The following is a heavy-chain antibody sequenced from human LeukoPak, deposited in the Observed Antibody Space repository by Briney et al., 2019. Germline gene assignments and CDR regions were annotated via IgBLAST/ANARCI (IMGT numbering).Heavy chain of an antibody. J-gene: IGHJ4*02. CDR3: ARDDCGDTCYPGGY. CDR1: GYTFTIYV. Sequence: ASVKVSCKASGYTFTIYVVHWVRHAPGQRHEWMGCINAGNGDTKYSQNFQGRVTITRDTSASTGYMALSSLTSEDTALYYCARDDCGDTCYPGGYWGQGTLVTVSS. CDR2: INAGNGDT. V-gene: IGHV1-3*01. D-gene: IGHD2-21*01.